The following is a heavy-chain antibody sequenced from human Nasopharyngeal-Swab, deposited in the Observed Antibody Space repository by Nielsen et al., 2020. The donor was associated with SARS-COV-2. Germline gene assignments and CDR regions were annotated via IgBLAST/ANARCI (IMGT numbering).Heavy chain of an antibody. CDR1: GGTFSSYG. Sequence: ASVKVSCKASGGTFSSYGISWVRQAPGQGLEWMGGFDPEDGETIYAQKFQGRVTMTEDTSTDTAYMELSSLRSEDTAVYYCATPWPGPYWNYGRGDYWGQGTLVTVSS. V-gene: IGHV1-24*01. D-gene: IGHD1-7*01. CDR3: ATPWPGPYWNYGRGDY. J-gene: IGHJ4*02. CDR2: FDPEDGET.